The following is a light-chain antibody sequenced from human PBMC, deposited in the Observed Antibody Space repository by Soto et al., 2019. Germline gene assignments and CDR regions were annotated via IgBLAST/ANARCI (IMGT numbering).Light chain of an antibody. V-gene: IGKV1-39*01. Sequence: DIQMTQSPSSLSASVGDRVTITCRASQTISVYLNWYQQKPGKAPKLLIYAASNLQGGVPSRFSGSGSGADFTLTISSLQPEDFATYYCQQSYSLPPWAFGQGTNVEIK. CDR1: QTISVY. CDR2: AAS. J-gene: IGKJ1*01. CDR3: QQSYSLPPWA.